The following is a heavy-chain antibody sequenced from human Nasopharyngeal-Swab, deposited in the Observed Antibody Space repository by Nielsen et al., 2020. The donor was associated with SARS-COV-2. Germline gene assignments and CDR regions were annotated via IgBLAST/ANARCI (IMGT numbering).Heavy chain of an antibody. J-gene: IGHJ6*02. CDR3: AKDVNSALVSGYGMDV. D-gene: IGHD5-18*01. V-gene: IGHV3-9*01. CDR2: VNWNSAAI. CDR1: GFTFSSYS. Sequence: SLKISCAASGFTFSSYSMNWVRQAPGKGLEWVSGVNWNSAAIHYADSVKGRFTISRDNAKNSLYLQMNSLRSEDTALYYCAKDVNSALVSGYGMDVWGRGTTVTVSS.